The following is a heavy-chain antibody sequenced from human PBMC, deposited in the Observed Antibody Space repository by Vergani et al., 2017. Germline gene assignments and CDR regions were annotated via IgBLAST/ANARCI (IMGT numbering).Heavy chain of an antibody. V-gene: IGHV3-74*03. J-gene: IGHJ5*01. CDR1: GFSFNSYW. Sequence: DVHLAESGGGFFQPGGSLSLSCSASGFSFNSYWMHWVRNVPGKGLLWVSRIKSDGSITAYADSVKGRFTISRDNAQNTLYLQMNSLRVEDTGVYYCARARCIETCYMSNWLDSWGQGTLVTVSS. D-gene: IGHD3-9*01. CDR3: ARARCIETCYMSNWLDS. CDR2: IKSDGSIT.